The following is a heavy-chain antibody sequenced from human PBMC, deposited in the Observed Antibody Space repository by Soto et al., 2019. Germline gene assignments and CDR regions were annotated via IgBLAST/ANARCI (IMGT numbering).Heavy chain of an antibody. CDR1: GFTFSSYS. J-gene: IGHJ6*04. D-gene: IGHD3-3*01. Sequence: GGPLRLSCAASGFTFSSYSMNLVRQAHGKGLEWVSSISSSSSYRYYADSVKGRFTISRDNAKNSLYLQMNSLRAEDTAVYYCARDRSTIFGVATSRGMDVWGKGTTVTVSS. CDR3: ARDRSTIFGVATSRGMDV. CDR2: ISSSSSYR. V-gene: IGHV3-21*01.